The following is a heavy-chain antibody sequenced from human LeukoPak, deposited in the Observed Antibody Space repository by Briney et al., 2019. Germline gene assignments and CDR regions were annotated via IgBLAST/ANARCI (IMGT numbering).Heavy chain of an antibody. CDR1: GFTFSSYA. D-gene: IGHD3-3*01. V-gene: IGHV3-23*01. CDR2: ISGSGGST. J-gene: IGHJ4*02. CDR3: ATGPTIFGVVNPDY. Sequence: GGSLRLSCAASGFTFSSYAMSWVRQAPGKGLEWVSAISGSGGSTYYADSVKGRFTISRDNSKSTLYLQMNSLRAEDTAVYYCATGPTIFGVVNPDYWGQGTLVTVSS.